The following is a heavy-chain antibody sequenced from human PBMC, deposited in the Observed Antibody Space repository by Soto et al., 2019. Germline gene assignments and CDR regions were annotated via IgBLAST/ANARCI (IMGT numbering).Heavy chain of an antibody. D-gene: IGHD3-3*01. CDR1: GYTFTGYY. CDR2: INPNSGGT. V-gene: IGHV1-2*04. Sequence: EASVKVSCKASGYTFTGYYMHWVRQAPGQGLEWMGWINPNSGGTNYAQKFQGWVTMTRDTSISTAYMELSRLRSDDTAVYYCARTPIPYYDFWSGYYHYYGMDVWGQGTTVTVSS. J-gene: IGHJ6*02. CDR3: ARTPIPYYDFWSGYYHYYGMDV.